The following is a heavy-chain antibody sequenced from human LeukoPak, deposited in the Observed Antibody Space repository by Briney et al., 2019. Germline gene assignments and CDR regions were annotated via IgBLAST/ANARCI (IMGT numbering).Heavy chain of an antibody. CDR3: ARAVAGPAGDFYLDY. D-gene: IGHD6-19*01. V-gene: IGHV3-21*01. J-gene: IGHJ4*02. Sequence: GGSLRLSCAASGFTFSSYSMNWVRQAPGKGLEWVSSISSSSNYIYYADSVKGRFIISRNNAWNSLYLQLNSLRAEDTAEYYCARAVAGPAGDFYLDYWGQGTLVTVSS. CDR2: ISSSSNYI. CDR1: GFTFSSYS.